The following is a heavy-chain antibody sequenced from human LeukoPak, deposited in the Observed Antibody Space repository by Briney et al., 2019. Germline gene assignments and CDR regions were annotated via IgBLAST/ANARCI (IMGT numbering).Heavy chain of an antibody. CDR1: GGSFSGYY. CDR3: ARDHPPVAGKAGVFDY. Sequence: PSETLSLTCAVYGGSFSGYYWSWIRQPPGKGLEWIGEINHSGSANYNPSLKSRVTISVDTSKNQFSLKLSSVTAADTAVYYCARDHPPVAGKAGVFDYGGRGTWVTVSS. V-gene: IGHV4-34*01. J-gene: IGHJ4*02. CDR2: INHSGSA. D-gene: IGHD6-19*01.